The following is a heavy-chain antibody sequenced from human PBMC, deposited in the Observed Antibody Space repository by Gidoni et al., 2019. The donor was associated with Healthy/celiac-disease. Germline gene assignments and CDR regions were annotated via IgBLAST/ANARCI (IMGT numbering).Heavy chain of an antibody. J-gene: IGHJ6*04. D-gene: IGHD3-22*01. CDR1: GGTFSSYA. V-gene: IGHV1-69*04. Sequence: QVQLVQSGAEVKKPGSSVKVSCKASGGTFSSYAISWVRQAPGQGLEWMGRIIPLLGIANYAQKFQGRVTITADKSTSTAYMALSSLRSEDTAVYYCARGDIGYDSSGYYFLAEDVWGKGTTVTVSS. CDR3: ARGDIGYDSSGYYFLAEDV. CDR2: IIPLLGIA.